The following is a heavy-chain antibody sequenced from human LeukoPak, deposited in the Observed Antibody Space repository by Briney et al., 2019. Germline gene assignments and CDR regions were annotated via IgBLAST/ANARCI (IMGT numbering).Heavy chain of an antibody. J-gene: IGHJ5*02. D-gene: IGHD3-3*01. Sequence: SETLSLTCAVSGGSIGSNDWWSWVRQAPGKGLEWIGEIHHSGSTVYNPSLQSRVTILLDKSRNQFSLNLNSVTAADTAVYYCARVRWGGPNWFDPWGQGTLVTVSS. CDR3: ARVRWGGPNWFDP. V-gene: IGHV4-4*02. CDR2: IHHSGST. CDR1: GGSIGSNDW.